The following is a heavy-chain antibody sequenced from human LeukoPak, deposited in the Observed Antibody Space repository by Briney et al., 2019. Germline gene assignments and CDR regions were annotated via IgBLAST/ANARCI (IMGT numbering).Heavy chain of an antibody. CDR1: GGSFSGYY. CDR3: ARGRYYYDSSGYYRYPNWFDP. D-gene: IGHD3-22*01. J-gene: IGHJ5*02. V-gene: IGHV4-34*01. CDR2: INHSGST. Sequence: SETLSLTCAVYGGSFSGYYWSWIRQPPGKGLEWMGEINHSGSTNYNPSLKSRVTISVDTSKNQFSLKLSSVTAADTAVYYCARGRYYYDSSGYYRYPNWFDPWGQGTLVTVSS.